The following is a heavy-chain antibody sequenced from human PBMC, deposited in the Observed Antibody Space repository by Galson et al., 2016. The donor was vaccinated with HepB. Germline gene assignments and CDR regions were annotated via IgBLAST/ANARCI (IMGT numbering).Heavy chain of an antibody. Sequence: SETLSLTCTVSGYSISSGGYHWSWIRQHPGKGLEWIGEIIHSGETSYNPSLKSRATISVDTSKNQVSLNLTSLTAADTAVYYCARGRKTYDYIWGSYRPPNWFDPWGQGTLVTVSS. J-gene: IGHJ5*02. V-gene: IGHV4-39*07. CDR2: IIHSGET. CDR3: ARGRKTYDYIWGSYRPPNWFDP. D-gene: IGHD3-16*02. CDR1: GYSISSGGYH.